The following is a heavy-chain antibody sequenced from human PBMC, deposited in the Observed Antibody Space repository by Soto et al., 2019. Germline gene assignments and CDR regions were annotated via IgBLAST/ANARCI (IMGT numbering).Heavy chain of an antibody. V-gene: IGHV4-34*01. D-gene: IGHD2-8*01. CDR2: INHSGST. CDR3: ARRLMVYTRSWFDP. Sequence: LEPLSLSCAVYGGSFRGYDWSWIRQPPGKGLEWIGEINHSGSTNYNPSLKSRVTISVDTSKNQFSLKLSSVTAADTAVYYCARRLMVYTRSWFDPWGQGTLVTVSS. CDR1: GGSFRGYD. J-gene: IGHJ5*02.